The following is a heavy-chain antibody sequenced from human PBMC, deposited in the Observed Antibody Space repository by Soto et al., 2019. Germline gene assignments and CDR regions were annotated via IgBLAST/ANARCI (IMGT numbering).Heavy chain of an antibody. CDR1: GGSFSSYA. D-gene: IGHD6-13*01. CDR3: ARDLRQQLVRDYYYGMDV. CDR2: IIPIFGTA. Sequence: SVKVSCKASGGSFSSYAISWVRQAPGQGLEWMGGIIPIFGTANYAQKFQGRVTITADESTSTAYMELSSLRSEDTAVYYCARDLRQQLVRDYYYGMDVWGQGTTVTVSS. J-gene: IGHJ6*02. V-gene: IGHV1-69*13.